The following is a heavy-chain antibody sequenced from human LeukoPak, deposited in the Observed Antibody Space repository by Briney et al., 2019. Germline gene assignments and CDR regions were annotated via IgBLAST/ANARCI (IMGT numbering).Heavy chain of an antibody. Sequence: GGSLRLSCAASGFTFSSYGMHWIRQAPGKGLEWVAFIRNDAGDKYYADSVKGRFTISRDNSKNTLFLQMNSLRVEDTALYYCAKVLSSSWGYFGFWGQGTLVTASS. CDR1: GFTFSSYG. CDR2: IRNDAGDK. D-gene: IGHD6-13*01. V-gene: IGHV3-30*02. CDR3: AKVLSSSWGYFGF. J-gene: IGHJ4*02.